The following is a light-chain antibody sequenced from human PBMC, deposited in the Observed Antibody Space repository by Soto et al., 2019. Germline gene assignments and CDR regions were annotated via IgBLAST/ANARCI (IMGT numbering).Light chain of an antibody. Sequence: DIQLTQSPSFLSASVGDRVTLTCGASQAIGNLFAWYQQNPGKAPSLLIYHASTLQSGVPSRFSGSQSGTEFTLTISSLQPEDFATYYCQQLYSYPFTFGPGTKVDVK. V-gene: IGKV1-9*01. CDR1: QAIGNL. CDR3: QQLYSYPFT. J-gene: IGKJ3*01. CDR2: HAS.